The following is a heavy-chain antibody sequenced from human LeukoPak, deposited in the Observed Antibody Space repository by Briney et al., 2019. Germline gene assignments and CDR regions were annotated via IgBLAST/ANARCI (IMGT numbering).Heavy chain of an antibody. CDR2: IIPIFGTA. V-gene: IGHV1-69*13. Sequence: GASVKVSCKASGGTFSSFAISWVRQAPGQGLEWMGGIIPIFGTANYAQKFQGRVTITADESTSTAYMELSSLRSEDTAVYYCARDGSYGDYVQDYYYYYGMDVWGQGTTVTVSS. CDR1: GGTFSSFA. D-gene: IGHD4-17*01. J-gene: IGHJ6*02. CDR3: ARDGSYGDYVQDYYYYYGMDV.